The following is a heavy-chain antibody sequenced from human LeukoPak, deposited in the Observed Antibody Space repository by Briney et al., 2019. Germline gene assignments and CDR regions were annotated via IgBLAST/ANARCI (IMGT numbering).Heavy chain of an antibody. CDR1: EFTFSSCA. J-gene: IGHJ4*02. CDR3: ARAMRSGYDY. CDR2: ISGSGGST. Sequence: HPGGSLRLSCAASEFTFSSCAMSWVRQAPGKGLEWVSVISGSGGSTYYADFVKDRFTISRDNSKNTLYLQMNSLRDEDTAVYYCARAMRSGYDYWGQGTLVTVSS. V-gene: IGHV3-23*01. D-gene: IGHD5-12*01.